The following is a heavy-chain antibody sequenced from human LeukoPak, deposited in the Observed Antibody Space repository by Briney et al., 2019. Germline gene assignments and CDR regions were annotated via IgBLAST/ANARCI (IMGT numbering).Heavy chain of an antibody. CDR3: ARLPGDGWFSLMDYYYGMDV. CDR2: IYTSGST. D-gene: IGHD2-15*01. CDR1: GGSISSGNYY. V-gene: IGHV4-61*02. J-gene: IGHJ6*02. Sequence: PSETLSLTCTVSGGSISSGNYYWSWIRQPAGKGLEWIGRIYTSGSTNYNPSLKSRVTISVDTSKNQFSLKLSSVTAADTAVYYCARLPGDGWFSLMDYYYGMDVWGQGTTVTVSS.